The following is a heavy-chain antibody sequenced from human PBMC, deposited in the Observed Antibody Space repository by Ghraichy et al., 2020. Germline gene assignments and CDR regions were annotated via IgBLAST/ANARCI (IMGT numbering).Heavy chain of an antibody. D-gene: IGHD2-2*01. CDR2: IIPIFGTA. CDR1: GGTFSSYA. Sequence: SVKVSCKASGGTFSSYAISWVRQAPGQGLEWMGGIIPIFGTANYAQKFQGRVTITADKSTSTAYMELSSLRSEDTAVYYCAREGYCSSTSCYSFDYWGQGTLVTVSS. V-gene: IGHV1-69*06. J-gene: IGHJ4*02. CDR3: AREGYCSSTSCYSFDY.